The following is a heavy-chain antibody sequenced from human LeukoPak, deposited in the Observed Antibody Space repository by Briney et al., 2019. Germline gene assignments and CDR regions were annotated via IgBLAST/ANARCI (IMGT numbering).Heavy chain of an antibody. CDR1: GGTFSSYA. V-gene: IGHV1-69*05. J-gene: IGHJ4*02. Sequence: GASVKVSCKASGGTFSSYAISWVRQAPGQGLEWMGGIIPIFGTANYAQKLQGRVTMTTDTATSTAYMELRSLRSDDTAVYYCARESAWGEEEQQLVEPPDYGGQGTLVTVSS. CDR3: ARESAWGEEEQQLVEPPDY. D-gene: IGHD6-13*01. CDR2: IIPIFGTA.